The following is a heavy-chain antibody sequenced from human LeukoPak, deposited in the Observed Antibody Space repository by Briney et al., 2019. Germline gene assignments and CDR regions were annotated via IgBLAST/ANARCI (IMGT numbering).Heavy chain of an antibody. V-gene: IGHV1-46*01. Sequence: GASVKVSCKASGYTFTSYYMHWVRPAPGQGLEWMGIINPSGGSTSYAQKFQGRVTMTRDTSTSTVYMELSSLRSEDTAVYYCAREATVGATDYWGQGTLVTVSS. CDR1: GYTFTSYY. CDR2: INPSGGST. D-gene: IGHD1-26*01. J-gene: IGHJ4*02. CDR3: AREATVGATDY.